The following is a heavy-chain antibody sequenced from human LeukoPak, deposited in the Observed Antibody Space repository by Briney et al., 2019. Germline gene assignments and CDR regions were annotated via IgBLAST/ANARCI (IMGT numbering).Heavy chain of an antibody. CDR3: AKLGWDDAFDI. D-gene: IGHD6-19*01. CDR1: GFTFSSYG. Sequence: GRSLRLSCAASGFTFSSYGMHWVSQAPGKRLEWVAVIWYDGSNKYYADSVKGRFTISRDNSKNTLYLQMNSLRAEDTAVYYCAKLGWDDAFDIWGQGTMVTVSS. CDR2: IWYDGSNK. V-gene: IGHV3-33*06. J-gene: IGHJ3*02.